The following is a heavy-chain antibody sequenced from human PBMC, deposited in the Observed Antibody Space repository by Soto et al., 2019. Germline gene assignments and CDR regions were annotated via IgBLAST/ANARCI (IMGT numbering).Heavy chain of an antibody. Sequence: GGSLRLSCAASGFTFSSYDMHWVRQATGKGLEWVSAIGTAGDTYYPGSVKGRCTISRENAKNSLYLQMNSLRAGDTAVYYCARAPDYYDSSGYYYGMDVWGQGTTVTVSS. D-gene: IGHD3-22*01. J-gene: IGHJ6*02. CDR3: ARAPDYYDSSGYYYGMDV. CDR2: IGTAGDT. V-gene: IGHV3-13*01. CDR1: GFTFSSYD.